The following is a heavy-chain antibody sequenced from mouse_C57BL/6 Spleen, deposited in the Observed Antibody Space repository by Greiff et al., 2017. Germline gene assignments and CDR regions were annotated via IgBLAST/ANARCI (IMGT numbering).Heavy chain of an antibody. CDR3: ARDSNPLDY. CDR1: GYTFTDYN. V-gene: IGHV1-22*01. CDR2: INPNNGGT. J-gene: IGHJ2*01. Sequence: VQLQQSGPELVKPGASVKMSCKASGYTFTDYNMHWVKQSHGKSLEWIGYINPNNGGTSYSQKFKGKATLTVNKASSTAYMELRSLTSEDSAVYYCARDSNPLDYWGQGTTRTVSS. D-gene: IGHD2-5*01.